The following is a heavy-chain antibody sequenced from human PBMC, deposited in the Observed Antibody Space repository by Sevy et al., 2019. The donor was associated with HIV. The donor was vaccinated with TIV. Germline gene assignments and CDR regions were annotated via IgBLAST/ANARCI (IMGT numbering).Heavy chain of an antibody. CDR3: ARGPHHYYDSSAFFDY. J-gene: IGHJ4*02. V-gene: IGHV3-48*03. D-gene: IGHD3-22*01. Sequence: GGSLRLSCAASGFTFSSYAMSWVRQAPGKGLEWVSNIISSGSSKYYADAVKGRFTISRDNAKNSLFLQMNSLRAEDTAVYYCARGPHHYYDSSAFFDYWGQGTLVTVSS. CDR2: IISSGSSK. CDR1: GFTFSSYA.